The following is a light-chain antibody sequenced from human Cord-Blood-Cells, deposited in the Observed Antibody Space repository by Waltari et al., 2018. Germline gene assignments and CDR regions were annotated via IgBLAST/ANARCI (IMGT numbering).Light chain of an antibody. Sequence: QSALTQPASVSGSPGQSITISCTGNSSDVGGYNYVSWYQQHPGKAPKLMIYDASNRPSGVSNRCSGSKPGNTASLTISGLQAEDEADYYCSSYTSSSTVVFGGGTKLTVL. J-gene: IGLJ2*01. CDR1: SSDVGGYNY. CDR3: SSYTSSSTVV. V-gene: IGLV2-14*01. CDR2: DAS.